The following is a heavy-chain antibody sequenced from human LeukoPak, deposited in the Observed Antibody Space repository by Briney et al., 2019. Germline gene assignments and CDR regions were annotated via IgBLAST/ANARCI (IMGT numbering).Heavy chain of an antibody. CDR1: GFTFSSYT. CDR3: VKAFCTTTTCYPDY. CDR2: ISSGSTTI. D-gene: IGHD2-2*01. Sequence: GGSLRLSCAASGFTFSSYTMSWVRQAPGKGLEWVSSISSGSTTIFYADSVKGRFTISRDNSKNTLYLQMSGLRVEDTALYYCVKAFCTTTTCYPDYWGQGALVTVSS. J-gene: IGHJ4*02. V-gene: IGHV3-48*01.